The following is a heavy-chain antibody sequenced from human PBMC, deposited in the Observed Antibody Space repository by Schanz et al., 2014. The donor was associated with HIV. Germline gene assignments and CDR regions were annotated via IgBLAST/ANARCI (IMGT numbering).Heavy chain of an antibody. CDR1: AFTVSSNY. CDR3: AKLAVRSNYNGRDY. CDR2: ISGSGGST. V-gene: IGHV3-23*04. J-gene: IGHJ4*02. Sequence: EVHLVESGGGLIQPGGSLRLSCAASAFTVSSNYVSWVRQAPGKGLEWVSAISGSGGSTYYADSVKGRFTISRDNSRNTLYLQLSSLRLEDTAIYFCAKLAVRSNYNGRDYWGQGTLVTVSS. D-gene: IGHD4-4*01.